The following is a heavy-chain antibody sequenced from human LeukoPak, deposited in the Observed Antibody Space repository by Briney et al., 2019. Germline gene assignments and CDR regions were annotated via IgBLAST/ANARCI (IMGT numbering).Heavy chain of an antibody. D-gene: IGHD3-10*01. V-gene: IGHV3-66*03. CDR3: ARDVPAISGSYYYFDY. J-gene: IGHJ4*02. CDR1: GFTVISNY. Sequence: GGSLRLSRAVSGFTVISNYMSWVRQAPGKGLEWVSVIYNSGSAYYADSVKGRFTISRDSSKNTLYLQMNSLRAEDTAVYYCARDVPAISGSYYYFDYWGQGTLVTVSS. CDR2: IYNSGSA.